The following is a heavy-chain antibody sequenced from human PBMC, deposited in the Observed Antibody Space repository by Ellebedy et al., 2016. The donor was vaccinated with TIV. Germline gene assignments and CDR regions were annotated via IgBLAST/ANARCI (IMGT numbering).Heavy chain of an antibody. Sequence: GSLRLXXTVSGGSFSRGRYRCSWIRHPPGKALEWIGSIYSSGRTYYNPSLKGRVTISVDTSKNHFSLNLSSVTAADTAVYYCARDIVATISVWVRPTDGMDVWGQGTTVTVSS. CDR2: IYSSGRT. D-gene: IGHD5-12*01. CDR1: GGSFSRGRYR. V-gene: IGHV4-39*02. CDR3: ARDIVATISVWVRPTDGMDV. J-gene: IGHJ6*02.